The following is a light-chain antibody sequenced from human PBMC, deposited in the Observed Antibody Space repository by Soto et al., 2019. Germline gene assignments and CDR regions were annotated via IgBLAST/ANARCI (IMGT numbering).Light chain of an antibody. J-gene: IGKJ4*01. CDR2: DAS. V-gene: IGKV1-5*01. CDR3: QQVKTYPRT. Sequence: DFQMTQSPSTLSASVGDRVTITCRASQNIRSRLAWFQQKPGKAPKLLIYDASSLESGVPSRFSGRKSGTQFTLTIDSLQPEDFATYYCQQVKTYPRTFGGGTKVEIK. CDR1: QNIRSR.